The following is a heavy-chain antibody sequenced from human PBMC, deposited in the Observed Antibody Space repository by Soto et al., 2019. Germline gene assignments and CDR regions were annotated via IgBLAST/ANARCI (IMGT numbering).Heavy chain of an antibody. D-gene: IGHD5-12*01. J-gene: IGHJ4*02. CDR3: AISGYDFDY. Sequence: SETLSLTCTVSGGSISSSSYYWGWIRQPPGKGLEWIGSIYYSGSTYYNPSLKSRVTISVDTSKNQFSLKLSSVTAADTAVYYCAISGYDFDYWGQGTLVTVSS. CDR2: IYYSGST. V-gene: IGHV4-39*01. CDR1: GGSISSSSYY.